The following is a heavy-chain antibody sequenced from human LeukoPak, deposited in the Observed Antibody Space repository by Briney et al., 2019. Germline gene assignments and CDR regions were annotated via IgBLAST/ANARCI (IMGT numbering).Heavy chain of an antibody. CDR3: ARDGGYCTNGVCYRNWFDP. Sequence: GGSLRLSCAASGFTFSSYAMHWVRQAPGKGLEWVAVISYDGSNKYYADSVKGRFTISRDNSKNTLYLQMNSLRAEDTAVYYCARDGGYCTNGVCYRNWFDPRGQGTLVTVSS. J-gene: IGHJ5*02. CDR1: GFTFSSYA. D-gene: IGHD2-8*01. CDR2: ISYDGSNK. V-gene: IGHV3-30-3*01.